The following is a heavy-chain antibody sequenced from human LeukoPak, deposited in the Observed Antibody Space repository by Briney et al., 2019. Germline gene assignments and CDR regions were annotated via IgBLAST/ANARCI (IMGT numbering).Heavy chain of an antibody. CDR1: GYTFTGYY. CDR3: TSSGYSDYVAPGGGYFVY. J-gene: IGHJ4*02. V-gene: IGHV1-2*06. Sequence: ASVKVSCKASGYTFTGYYMHWVRQAPGQGLEWMGRINPNSGATNYAQRFQGRVTMTRDTSTNTAYMELSSLRSDDTAVYYCTSSGYSDYVAPGGGYFVYWGQGTLVTVSS. D-gene: IGHD5-12*01. CDR2: INPNSGAT.